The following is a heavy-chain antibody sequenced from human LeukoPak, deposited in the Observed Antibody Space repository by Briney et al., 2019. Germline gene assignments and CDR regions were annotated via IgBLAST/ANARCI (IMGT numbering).Heavy chain of an antibody. CDR3: ARVEGRDGYNLYY. J-gene: IGHJ4*02. D-gene: IGHD5-24*01. V-gene: IGHV1-8*01. CDR1: GYTFTSYD. CDR2: MNPNSGNT. Sequence: ASVKVSCKASGYTFTSYDINWVRQATGQGLEWMGWMNPNSGNTGYAQKFQGRVTMTRNTSISTAYMDLSSLRSEDTAVYYCARVEGRDGYNLYYWGQGTLVTVSS.